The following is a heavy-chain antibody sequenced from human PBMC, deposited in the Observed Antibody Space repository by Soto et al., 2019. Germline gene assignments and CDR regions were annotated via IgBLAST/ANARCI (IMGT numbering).Heavy chain of an antibody. D-gene: IGHD3-22*01. V-gene: IGHV4-34*01. CDR2: INHSGST. CDR3: ARVRVEYYDSSGYYRIAY. Sequence: QVQLQQWGAGLLKPSETLSLTCAVYGGSFSGYYWSWIRQPPGKGLEWIGEINHSGSTNYNPSLMSRVTISVDTSKNQLSLKLSSVTAADTAVYYRARVRVEYYDSSGYYRIAYWGQGPLVTVSS. CDR1: GGSFSGYY. J-gene: IGHJ4*02.